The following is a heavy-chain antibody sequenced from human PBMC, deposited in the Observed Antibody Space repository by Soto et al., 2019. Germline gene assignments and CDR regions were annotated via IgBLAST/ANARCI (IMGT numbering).Heavy chain of an antibody. CDR3: AGFVVPSSRNSDFDY. J-gene: IGHJ4*02. CDR2: IYYSGST. Sequence: LALACAVSRNSVWTTDYDGGWVRQPPGKGLDWIGNIYYSGSTFYNPSLRSRVTLSVDTSKNQFSLRLNSVTAADTAVYFCAGFVVPSSRNSDFDYWGQGALATVSS. CDR1: RNSVWTTDYD. V-gene: IGHV4-39*01. D-gene: IGHD2-15*01.